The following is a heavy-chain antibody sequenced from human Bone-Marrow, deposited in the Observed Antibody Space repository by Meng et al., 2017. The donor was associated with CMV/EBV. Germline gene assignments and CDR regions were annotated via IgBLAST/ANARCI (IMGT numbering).Heavy chain of an antibody. Sequence: WEPLSLRCQVPGGSISSSSYYWGWIRQPPGKGLEWIGSIYYSGSTYYNPSLKSRVTISVDTSKNQFSLKLSSVTAADTAGYYCAIDSSGYYPSGIDVWGQGTTVTVSS. D-gene: IGHD3-22*01. CDR2: IYYSGST. CDR1: GGSISSSSYY. CDR3: AIDSSGYYPSGIDV. V-gene: IGHV4-39*07. J-gene: IGHJ6*02.